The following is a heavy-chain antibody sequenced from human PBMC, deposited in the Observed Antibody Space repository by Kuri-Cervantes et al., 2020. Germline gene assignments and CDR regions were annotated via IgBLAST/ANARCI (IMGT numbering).Heavy chain of an antibody. CDR2: IYWDDDK. Sequence: SGPTLVKPTQTLTLTCTFSGFSLSTSGVGVGWIRQPPGKALEWLALIYWDDDKRYSTSLKSRLTISKDTSKSQVVLTMTNMDPVDTATYYCARIRGGAVAANNWFDPWGQGTLVTVSS. CDR3: ARIRGGAVAANNWFDP. CDR1: GFSLSTSGVG. V-gene: IGHV2-5*02. D-gene: IGHD6-19*01. J-gene: IGHJ5*02.